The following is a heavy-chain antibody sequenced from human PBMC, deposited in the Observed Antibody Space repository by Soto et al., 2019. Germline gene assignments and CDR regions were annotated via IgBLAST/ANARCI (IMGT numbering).Heavy chain of an antibody. CDR1: GGSISSGGYY. V-gene: IGHV4-31*03. Sequence: ASETLSLTCTVSGGSISSGGYYWSWIRQHPGKGLEWIGYIYYSGSTYYNPSLKSRVTISVDTSKNQFSLKLSSVTAADTAVYYCARGRAYYYDSSVYPLHHFDYWGQGTLVPVSP. CDR3: ARGRAYYYDSSVYPLHHFDY. D-gene: IGHD3-22*01. J-gene: IGHJ4*02. CDR2: IYYSGST.